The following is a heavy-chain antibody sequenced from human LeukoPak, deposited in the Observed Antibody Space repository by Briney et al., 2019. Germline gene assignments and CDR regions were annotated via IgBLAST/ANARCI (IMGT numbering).Heavy chain of an antibody. CDR1: GGSFSGYY. V-gene: IGHV4-34*01. CDR2: INHSGST. Sequence: SETLSLTCAVYGGSFSGYYWSWIRQPPGKGLEWIGEINHSGSTNYNPSLKSRVTISVDTSENQFSLKLSSVTAADTAVYYCARLRVRGYGYGPWEGPTWLDYWGQGTLVTVSS. J-gene: IGHJ4*02. D-gene: IGHD5-18*01. CDR3: ARLRVRGYGYGPWEGPTWLDY.